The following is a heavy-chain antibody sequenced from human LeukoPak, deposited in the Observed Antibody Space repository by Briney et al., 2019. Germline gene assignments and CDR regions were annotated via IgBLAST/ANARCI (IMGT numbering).Heavy chain of an antibody. CDR3: ARATTVTPYYFDQ. CDR2: INYSGST. Sequence: SETLSLTSTVSGGSISSYYWSWIRQPPGKGPEWIGYINYSGSTNYNPSLKSRVSISVDTSKNQFSLKLTSVTAADTAVYYCARATTVTPYYFDQWGQGTMVTVSS. CDR1: GGSISSYY. D-gene: IGHD4-17*01. V-gene: IGHV4-59*08. J-gene: IGHJ4*02.